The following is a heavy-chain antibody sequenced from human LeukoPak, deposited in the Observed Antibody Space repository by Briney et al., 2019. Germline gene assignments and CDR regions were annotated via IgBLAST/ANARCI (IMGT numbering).Heavy chain of an antibody. CDR1: GFTFSGFT. V-gene: IGHV3-21*01. CDR2: ISSSYDYM. Sequence: PGGSLRLSCVASGFTFSGFTMNWVRQAPGKGLEWVSSISSSYDYMYYADSVKGRFTISRDNAKNSLYLQMNTLGVEDTAVYYCARDDLGYCSSTSCYPLGYWGQGTLVAVSS. CDR3: ARDDLGYCSSTSCYPLGY. J-gene: IGHJ4*02. D-gene: IGHD2-2*01.